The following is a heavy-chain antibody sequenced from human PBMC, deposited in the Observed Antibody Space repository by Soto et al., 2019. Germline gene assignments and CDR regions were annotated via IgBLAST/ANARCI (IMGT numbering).Heavy chain of an antibody. CDR3: ARHRPPEGVIAALALDY. V-gene: IGHV5-10-1*03. D-gene: IGHD6-13*01. Sequence: EVQLVQSGAEVKKPGESLRISCKGSGYSFTSYWISWLRQMPGKGLEWMGRIDPSDSYTNYSPSFQGHVTISADKSISTAYLQWSSLKASDTAMYYCARHRPPEGVIAALALDYWGQGTLVTVSS. CDR2: IDPSDSYT. CDR1: GYSFTSYW. J-gene: IGHJ4*02.